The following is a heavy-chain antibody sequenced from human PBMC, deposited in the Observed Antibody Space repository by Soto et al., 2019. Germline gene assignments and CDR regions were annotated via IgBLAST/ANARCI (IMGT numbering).Heavy chain of an antibody. D-gene: IGHD2-15*01. CDR3: ARGGYSGRLYYFDY. Sequence: SETLSLTCTVSGGSIISGGYYWSWIRQHPGKGLEWIGYIFYSGTTYYNPSLKSRVTISVDTSKNQFSLKLSSVTAADTAVYYCARGGYSGRLYYFDYWGLGTLVTVSS. CDR1: GGSIISGGYY. V-gene: IGHV4-31*03. CDR2: IFYSGTT. J-gene: IGHJ4*02.